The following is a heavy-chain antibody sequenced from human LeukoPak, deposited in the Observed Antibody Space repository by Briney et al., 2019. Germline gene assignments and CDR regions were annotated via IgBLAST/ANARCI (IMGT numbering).Heavy chain of an antibody. CDR1: GGTFSNYA. J-gene: IGHJ6*03. CDR2: INPSGGST. D-gene: IGHD2-15*01. CDR3: ARVGYCSGGSCHGYYYYMDV. Sequence: ASVKVSCKASGGTFSNYAISWVRQAPGQGLEWMGIINPSGGSTSYAQKFQGRVTITRNTSISTAYMELSSLRSEDTAVYYCARVGYCSGGSCHGYYYYMDVWGQGTLVTVSS. V-gene: IGHV1-8*03.